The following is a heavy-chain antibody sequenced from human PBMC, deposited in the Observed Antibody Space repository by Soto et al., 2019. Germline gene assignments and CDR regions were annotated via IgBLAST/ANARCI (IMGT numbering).Heavy chain of an antibody. V-gene: IGHV2-5*02. CDR1: GFSLTTRGVG. Sequence: QITLKESGPTLVKPTQTLTLTCTFSGFSLTTRGVGVGWIRQPPGKALEWLALIYWDDDEGYSPSLKSRLTITKDTSNNPVVLTMPNMDPVDTATYYCAHRPRGYSYRFDYWGQGTLVTVSS. CDR3: AHRPRGYSYRFDY. D-gene: IGHD5-18*01. CDR2: IYWDDDE. J-gene: IGHJ4*02.